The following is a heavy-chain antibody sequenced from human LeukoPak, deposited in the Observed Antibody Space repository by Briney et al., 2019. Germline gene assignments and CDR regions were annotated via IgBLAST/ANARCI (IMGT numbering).Heavy chain of an antibody. J-gene: IGHJ4*02. D-gene: IGHD3-10*01. CDR3: ARHMAVREFIITYFDY. CDR2: INPNRGGT. Sequence: ASVKVSCKASAYTFTGYYIHCVRQAPGQRVDWMGRINPNRGGTNYAQNLQDRGTMTRDTSISTADMELNRLRSDDTAVYSCARHMAVREFIITYFDYWGQGTLVTVSS. V-gene: IGHV1-2*06. CDR1: AYTFTGYY.